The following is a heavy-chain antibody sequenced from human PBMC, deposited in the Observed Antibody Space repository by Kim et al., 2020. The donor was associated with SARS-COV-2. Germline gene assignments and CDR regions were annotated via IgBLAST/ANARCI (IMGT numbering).Heavy chain of an antibody. Sequence: ASVKVSCKASGYTFTSYDINWVRQATGQGLEWMGWMNPNSGNTGYAQKFQGRVTMTRNTSISTAYMELSSLRSEDTAVYYCARIYGSGSYLYYYGMDVWGQGTTVTVSS. V-gene: IGHV1-8*01. CDR3: ARIYGSGSYLYYYGMDV. D-gene: IGHD3-10*01. J-gene: IGHJ6*02. CDR2: MNPNSGNT. CDR1: GYTFTSYD.